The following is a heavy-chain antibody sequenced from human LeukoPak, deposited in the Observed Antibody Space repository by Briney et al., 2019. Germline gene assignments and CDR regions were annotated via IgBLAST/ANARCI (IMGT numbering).Heavy chain of an antibody. J-gene: IGHJ4*02. D-gene: IGHD1-26*01. CDR2: IYYSGST. V-gene: IGHV4-31*03. CDR1: GGSISSGGYY. CDR3: ARLVVGATTEYFDY. Sequence: SETLSLTCTVSGGSISSGGYYWSWIRQHPGKGLEWIGYIYYSGSTYYNPSLKSRVTISVDTSKNQFSLKLSSVTAADTAVYYCARLVVGATTEYFDYWGQGTLVTVSS.